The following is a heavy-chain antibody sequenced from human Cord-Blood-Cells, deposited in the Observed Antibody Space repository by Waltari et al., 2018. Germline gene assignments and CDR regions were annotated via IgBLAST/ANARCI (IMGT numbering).Heavy chain of an antibody. CDR2: ISSSSSYI. CDR3: ARDPRRANWGAFDI. J-gene: IGHJ3*02. V-gene: IGHV3-21*01. D-gene: IGHD7-27*01. CDR1: GFTFSSYS. Sequence: EVQLVESGGGLVKPGGSLRLSCAASGFTFSSYSMNWVRQAPGKGLEWVSSISSSSSYIYYAGSGRGRFTISRENAKNSLYLQMNSLGAEDTAVYYCARDPRRANWGAFDIWGQGTMVTVSS.